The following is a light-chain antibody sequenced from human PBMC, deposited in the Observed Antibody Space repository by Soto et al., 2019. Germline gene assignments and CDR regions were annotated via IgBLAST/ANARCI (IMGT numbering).Light chain of an antibody. CDR3: QQNHDLPRT. J-gene: IGKJ1*01. CDR1: QPIFSN. Sequence: EIVMTQSPGTLSVSPGDRATLSCRASQPIFSNLAGYQQKPGQAPRLLIYGAFTRAIGIPGRFSGSGYGTEFTLTISSLQSKDFAFYSWQQNHDLPRTFGQGTKV. V-gene: IGKV3-15*01. CDR2: GAF.